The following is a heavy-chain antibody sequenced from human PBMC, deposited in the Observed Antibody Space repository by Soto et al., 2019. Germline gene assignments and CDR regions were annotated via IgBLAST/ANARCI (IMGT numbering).Heavy chain of an antibody. D-gene: IGHD5-18*01. V-gene: IGHV3-23*01. J-gene: IGHJ4*02. CDR1: GFTFSSYA. CDR2: ISGSGGST. Sequence: GGSLRLSCAASGFTFSSYAMHWVRQAPGKGLEWVSVISGSGGSTYYADSVKGRITISRDNSKNTLYLQMNSRRADDTAVCYCAKLSGHIYCMFYFDYWGQGALVTDSS. CDR3: AKLSGHIYCMFYFDY.